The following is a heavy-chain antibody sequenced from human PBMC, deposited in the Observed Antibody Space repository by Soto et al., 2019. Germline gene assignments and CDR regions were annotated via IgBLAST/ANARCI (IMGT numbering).Heavy chain of an antibody. CDR3: ARDFIYCSSTSCYIQHNWFDP. V-gene: IGHV1-18*01. D-gene: IGHD2-2*02. CDR2: ISAYNGNT. CDR1: GYTFTSYG. Sequence: ASVKVSRKASGYTFTSYGISWVRQAPGQGLEWMGWISAYNGNTNYAQKLQGRVTMTTDTSTSTAHMELRSLRSDDTAVYYCARDFIYCSSTSCYIQHNWFDPWGQGTLVTVSS. J-gene: IGHJ5*02.